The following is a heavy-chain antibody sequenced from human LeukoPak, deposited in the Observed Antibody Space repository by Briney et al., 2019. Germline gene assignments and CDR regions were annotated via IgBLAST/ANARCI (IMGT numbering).Heavy chain of an antibody. D-gene: IGHD3-10*01. CDR3: ARTYGSGSYYNRGFDY. V-gene: IGHV4-59*08. Sequence: SETLSLTCTVSGGSISSYYWSWIRQPPGKGLEWIGYIDYSGSTNYNPSLKSRVTISVDTSKNQFSLKLSSVTAADTAVYYCARTYGSGSYYNRGFDYWGQGTLVTVSS. CDR1: GGSISSYY. J-gene: IGHJ4*02. CDR2: IDYSGST.